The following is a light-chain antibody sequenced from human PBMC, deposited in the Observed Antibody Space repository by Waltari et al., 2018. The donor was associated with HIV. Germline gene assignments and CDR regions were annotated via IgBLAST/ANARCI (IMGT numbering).Light chain of an antibody. CDR3: SSYSSSSALKII. J-gene: IGLJ2*01. CDR2: EVT. V-gene: IGLV2-14*01. Sequence: QSALTQPASVSGSPGPSITISCAGTSNDVGRYNYVSGYQQHPAKAPKLIIYEVTNRPSGFSHRFSASKSDDTASLTISGLQAEDEAYYYCSSYSSSSALKIIFGGGTKLTVL. CDR1: SNDVGRYNY.